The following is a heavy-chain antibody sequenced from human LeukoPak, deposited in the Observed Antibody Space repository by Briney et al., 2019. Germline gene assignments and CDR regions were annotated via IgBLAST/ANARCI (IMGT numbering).Heavy chain of an antibody. CDR2: ISERGGST. D-gene: IGHD3-10*01. Sequence: GGSLRLSCVVSGLTLSNYAMTWVRQAPGKGLEWVSYISERGGSTTYADSVKGRFTISRDTSLNTLYLQMNNLRAEDTAVYFCAKRGVVIRGLLVIGYHQEAYHYDFWGQGVLVTVSS. J-gene: IGHJ4*02. V-gene: IGHV3-23*01. CDR3: AKRGVVIRGLLVIGYHQEAYHYDF. CDR1: GLTLSNYA.